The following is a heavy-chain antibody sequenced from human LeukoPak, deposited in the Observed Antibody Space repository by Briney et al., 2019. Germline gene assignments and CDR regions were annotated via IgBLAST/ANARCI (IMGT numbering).Heavy chain of an antibody. J-gene: IGHJ6*02. V-gene: IGHV1-69*13. Sequence: SVKVSCKASGGTFSSYAISWVRQAPGQGLEWMGGIIPIFGTANYAQKFQGRVTITADESTSTAYMELSSLRSEDTAVYYCAREGGDYDYYYYGMDVWGQGTTVTVSS. D-gene: IGHD4-17*01. CDR1: GGTFSSYA. CDR2: IIPIFGTA. CDR3: AREGGDYDYYYYGMDV.